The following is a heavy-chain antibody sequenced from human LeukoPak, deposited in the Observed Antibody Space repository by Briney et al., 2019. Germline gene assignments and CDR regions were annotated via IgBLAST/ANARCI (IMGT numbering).Heavy chain of an antibody. CDR1: GGSISSYY. CDR3: ARGDIVVVTATTYYYYGMDV. D-gene: IGHD2-21*02. Sequence: KPSETLSLTCTVSGGSISSYYWSWIRQPPGKGLEWIGYIYYSGSTNYNPSLKSRVTISVDTSKNQFSLKLSSVTAADTAVYYCARGDIVVVTATTYYYYGMDVWGQGTTVTVSS. CDR2: IYYSGST. V-gene: IGHV4-59*01. J-gene: IGHJ6*02.